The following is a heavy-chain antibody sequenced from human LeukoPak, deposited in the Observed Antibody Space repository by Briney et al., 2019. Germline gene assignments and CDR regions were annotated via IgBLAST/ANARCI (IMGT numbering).Heavy chain of an antibody. V-gene: IGHV4-59*01. D-gene: IGHD5-24*01. CDR1: GGSLSSYY. J-gene: IGHJ4*02. Sequence: SETLSLTCTVSGGSLSSYYWSWIRQPPGKGLEWIGYIYYSGSTNYNPFLKSRVTISVDTSKNQFSLKLSSVTAADTAVYYCARGGPDGYNFYFDYWGQGTLVTVSS. CDR2: IYYSGST. CDR3: ARGGPDGYNFYFDY.